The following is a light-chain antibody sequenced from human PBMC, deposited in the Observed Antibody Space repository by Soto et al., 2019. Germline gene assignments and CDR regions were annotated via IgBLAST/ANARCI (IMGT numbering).Light chain of an antibody. CDR3: QQYNNWPRT. CDR1: RSISTY. V-gene: IGKV3-11*01. CDR2: DAS. Sequence: EIVLTQSPGTLSLSPGERATLSCRASRSISTYLAWYQQKPGQAPRLLIYDASNRATGIPARFSGSGSGTDFTLTISSLQFEDFAVYYCQQYNNWPRTFGQGTKVDIK. J-gene: IGKJ1*01.